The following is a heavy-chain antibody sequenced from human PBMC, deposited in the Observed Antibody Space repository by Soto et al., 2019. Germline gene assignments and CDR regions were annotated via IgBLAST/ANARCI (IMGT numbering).Heavy chain of an antibody. Sequence: EVQLVESGGGLVQPGGSLRLSCEASGFTFSSYAMHWVRQAPGKGLEYVSAISSNGGSTYYANSVKGRFTISRDNSKNTLYLQMGSLRAEDMAVYYCAIGFGSGWYKDYWGQGTLVTVSS. CDR2: ISSNGGST. V-gene: IGHV3-64*01. CDR1: GFTFSSYA. J-gene: IGHJ4*02. D-gene: IGHD6-19*01. CDR3: AIGFGSGWYKDY.